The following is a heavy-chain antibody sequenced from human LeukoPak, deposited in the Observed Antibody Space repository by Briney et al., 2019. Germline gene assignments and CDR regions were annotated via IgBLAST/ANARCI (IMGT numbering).Heavy chain of an antibody. V-gene: IGHV5-51*01. Sequence: GESLKISCKGSGYRFNSYWIGWVRQMPGKGLEWMGIIYHGDSCTRYRPSFQGQVTISADKSISTAYLQWSSLKASDTAMYDCARSRYSSSWWTNATGVTFDYWGQGTLVTVSS. CDR2: IYHGDSCT. J-gene: IGHJ4*02. CDR3: ARSRYSSSWWTNATGVTFDY. D-gene: IGHD6-13*01. CDR1: GYRFNSYW.